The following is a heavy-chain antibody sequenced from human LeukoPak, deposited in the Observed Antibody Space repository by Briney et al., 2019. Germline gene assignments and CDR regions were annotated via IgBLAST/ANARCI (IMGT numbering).Heavy chain of an antibody. CDR3: ARDYYYGSGSYLK. CDR1: GFTFSSYA. Sequence: GRSLRLSCAASGFTFSSYAMHWVRQAPGKGLEWVAVISYDGSNKYYADSVKGRFTISRDNSKNTLYLQMNSLRAEDTAVYYCARDYYYGSGSYLKWGQGTLVTVSS. D-gene: IGHD3-10*01. CDR2: ISYDGSNK. V-gene: IGHV3-30-3*01. J-gene: IGHJ4*02.